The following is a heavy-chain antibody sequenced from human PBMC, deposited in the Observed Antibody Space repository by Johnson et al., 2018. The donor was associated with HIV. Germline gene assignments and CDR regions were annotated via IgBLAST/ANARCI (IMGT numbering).Heavy chain of an antibody. CDR3: ARVPNDAFDI. Sequence: QEKLVESGGGVVQPGRSLRLSCAASGFTFSSYAMHWVRQAPGKGLEWVAVISYDGSNKYYADSVKGRFTISRDNSKNTLYLQMNSLRAEDTAVYYCARVPNDAFDIWGRGIMVTVSS. CDR1: GFTFSSYA. CDR2: ISYDGSNK. V-gene: IGHV3-30*04. J-gene: IGHJ3*02.